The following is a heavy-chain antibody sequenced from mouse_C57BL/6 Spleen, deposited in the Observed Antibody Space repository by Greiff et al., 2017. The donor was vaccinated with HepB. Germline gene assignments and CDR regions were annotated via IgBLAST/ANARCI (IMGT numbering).Heavy chain of an antibody. J-gene: IGHJ3*01. V-gene: IGHV1-42*01. CDR1: GYSFTGYY. D-gene: IGHD1-1*01. CDR2: INPSTGGT. Sequence: VQLKQSGPELVKPGASVKISCKASGYSFTGYYMNWVKQSPEKSLEWIGEINPSTGGTTYNQKFKAKATLTVDKSSSTAYMQLKSLTSEDSAVYYCARQYYGSSYESFAYWGQGTLVTVSA. CDR3: ARQYYGSSYESFAY.